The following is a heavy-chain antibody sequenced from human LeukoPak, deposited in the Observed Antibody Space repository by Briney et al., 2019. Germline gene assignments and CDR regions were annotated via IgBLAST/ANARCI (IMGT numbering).Heavy chain of an antibody. D-gene: IGHD3-10*01. CDR3: ARDAKYYYGSRTYFFFEY. CDR1: GGSFSGYY. CDR2: IYTSGTT. Sequence: SETLSLTCAVYGGSFSGYYWSWIRQPAGKGLEWIGHIYTSGTTNYNPSLKSRVTMSIDTSKNQFSLKLSSVTAADTAIYYCARDAKYYYGSRTYFFFEYWGQGTLLTVSS. V-gene: IGHV4-4*07. J-gene: IGHJ4*02.